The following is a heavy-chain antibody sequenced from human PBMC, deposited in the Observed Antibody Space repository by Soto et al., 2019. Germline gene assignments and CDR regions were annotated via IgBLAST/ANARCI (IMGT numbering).Heavy chain of an antibody. CDR1: GFSLSTSGVG. V-gene: IGHV2-5*01. Sequence: SGPTLVNPTQTLTLTCTFSGFSLSTSGVGVGWIRQPPGKALEWLALIYWNDDKRYSPSLKSRLTITKDTSKNQVVLTMTNMDPVDTATYYCAALWFGDTLNWFDPWGQGTLVTVSS. J-gene: IGHJ5*02. D-gene: IGHD3-10*01. CDR3: AALWFGDTLNWFDP. CDR2: IYWNDDK.